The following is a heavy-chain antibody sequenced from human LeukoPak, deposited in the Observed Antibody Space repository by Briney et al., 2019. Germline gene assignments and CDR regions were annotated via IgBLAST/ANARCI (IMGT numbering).Heavy chain of an antibody. V-gene: IGHV1-46*01. Sequence: APVKVSCKASGYTFTTYYIHWVRQAPGQGLEWMGIIDPSGGSTSYAHKFQGRVTMTRDTSTSTVYMELSSLRSDDTAVYYCARLSQQTFDIWGQGTLVTVSS. CDR3: ARLSQQTFDI. CDR2: IDPSGGST. J-gene: IGHJ3*02. CDR1: GYTFTTYY.